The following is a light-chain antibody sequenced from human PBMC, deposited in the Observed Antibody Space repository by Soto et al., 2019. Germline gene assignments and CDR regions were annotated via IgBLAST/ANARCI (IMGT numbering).Light chain of an antibody. CDR2: DAS. J-gene: IGKJ5*01. Sequence: EIVLTQSPATLSLSPGERATLSCRASQSVSSYLAWYQQKPCQAPRLLIYDASTRATGIPARFSGSGSGTDFTLTISSLEPEDFEVYYCQQRSNWPTFGQGTRLEIK. CDR1: QSVSSY. CDR3: QQRSNWPT. V-gene: IGKV3-11*01.